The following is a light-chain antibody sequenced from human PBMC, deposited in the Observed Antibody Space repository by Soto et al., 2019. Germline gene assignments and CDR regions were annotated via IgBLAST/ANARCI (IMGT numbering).Light chain of an antibody. CDR2: GAS. J-gene: IGKJ1*01. V-gene: IGKV3D-15*01. CDR3: QQYNNWPPWK. CDR1: QSVSSSY. Sequence: EIVMTHSPATLSVSPGERATLSCRSSQSVSSSYLAWYQQKPGQAPRLLIYGASSRATGIPDRFSGSGSGTDFTLTISSLQSEDFAVYYCQQYNNWPPWKFGQGTKVDIK.